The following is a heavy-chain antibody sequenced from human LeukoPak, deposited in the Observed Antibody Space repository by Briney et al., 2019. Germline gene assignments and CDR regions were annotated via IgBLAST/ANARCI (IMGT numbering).Heavy chain of an antibody. J-gene: IGHJ4*02. D-gene: IGHD3-10*01. V-gene: IGHV3-21*01. CDR1: GLTFTSYT. Sequence: GGSLTLSCVVSGLTFTSYTMDWVRQAPGKGLEWLSSISSSSNDIYYADSVKGRFTISRDNAKNSVLLQMNSLRAEDTALYYCVIIRGRNSWGQGTLVTVSS. CDR3: VIIRGRNS. CDR2: ISSSSNDI.